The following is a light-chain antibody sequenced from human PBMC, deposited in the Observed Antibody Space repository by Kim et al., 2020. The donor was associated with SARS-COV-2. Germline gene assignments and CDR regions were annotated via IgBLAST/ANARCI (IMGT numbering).Light chain of an antibody. CDR2: KAS. Sequence: LSAAVGDRVTSTCRASQSISSWLAWYQQKPGKAPKLLIYKASSLESGVPSRFSGSGSGTEFTLTISSLQPDDFATYYCQQYNSRTFGQGTKVDIK. J-gene: IGKJ1*01. CDR1: QSISSW. V-gene: IGKV1-5*03. CDR3: QQYNSRT.